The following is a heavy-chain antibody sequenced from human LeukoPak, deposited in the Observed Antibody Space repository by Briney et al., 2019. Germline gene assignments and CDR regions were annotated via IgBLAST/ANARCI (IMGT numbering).Heavy chain of an antibody. CDR1: GLTFSSYA. Sequence: GGSLRLSCAASGLTFSSYAMNWVRQAPGKGLEWVPAISGSGGNTYYADSVKGRFTISRANAKNSLYLQMNSLRAEDTAVYYCVRDLMIRGVHDYWGQGTQVAVSS. CDR3: VRDLMIRGVHDY. V-gene: IGHV3-23*01. D-gene: IGHD3-10*01. CDR2: ISGSGGNT. J-gene: IGHJ4*02.